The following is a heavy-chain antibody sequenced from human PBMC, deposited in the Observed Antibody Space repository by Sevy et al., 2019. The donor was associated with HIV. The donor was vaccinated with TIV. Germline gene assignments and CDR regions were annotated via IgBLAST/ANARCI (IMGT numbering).Heavy chain of an antibody. V-gene: IGHV5-51*01. CDR2: IYPGDSDV. Sequence: GESLKISCKGSGYRFTSYWIGWVRQKPGKGLEWMGFIYPGDSDVRYSPSFQGQVTVSADESMSTAYLQWSSLKASDTAMDYCARYSGSYSSYYYFDFWGQGTLVTVSS. CDR3: ARYSGSYSSYYYFDF. CDR1: GYRFTSYW. D-gene: IGHD1-26*01. J-gene: IGHJ4*02.